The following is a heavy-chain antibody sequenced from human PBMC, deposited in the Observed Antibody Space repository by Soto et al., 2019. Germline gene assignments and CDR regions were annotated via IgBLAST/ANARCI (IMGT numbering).Heavy chain of an antibody. CDR2: IYWDDDK. D-gene: IGHD3-10*01. Sequence: QITLKESGPTLVKPTQTLTLTCTFSGFSLSTSGVGVGWIRQPPGKALEWLALIYWDDDKRYSPSLKSRLTSTQDTSKNHVVLTMTNMDPVDTATYYCAHSLGELLSGGYYYYGMDVWGQGTTVTVSS. J-gene: IGHJ6*02. V-gene: IGHV2-5*02. CDR1: GFSLSTSGVG. CDR3: AHSLGELLSGGYYYYGMDV.